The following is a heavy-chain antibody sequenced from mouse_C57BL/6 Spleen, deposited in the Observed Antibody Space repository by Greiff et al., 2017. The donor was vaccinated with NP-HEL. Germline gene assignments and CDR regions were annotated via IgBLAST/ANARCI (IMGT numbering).Heavy chain of an antibody. Sequence: VQLVESGAELVKPGASVKISCKASGYAFSSYWMNWVKQRPGKGLEWIGQIYPGDGDTNYNGKFKGKATLTADKSSSTAYMQLSSLTSEDSAVYFCAREGVVAPYYFDYWGQGTTLTVSS. CDR2: IYPGDGDT. CDR3: AREGVVAPYYFDY. CDR1: GYAFSSYW. V-gene: IGHV1-80*01. D-gene: IGHD1-1*01. J-gene: IGHJ2*01.